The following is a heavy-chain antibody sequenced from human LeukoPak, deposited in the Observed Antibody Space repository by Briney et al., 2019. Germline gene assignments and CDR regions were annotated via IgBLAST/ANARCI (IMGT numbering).Heavy chain of an antibody. CDR1: GFTFSSYA. Sequence: GGSLRLSCAASGFTFSSYAMSWVRQAPGKGLEWVSAISGSGGSTYYADSVKGRFTISRDNSKNTLYLQMNSLRAEDTAVYYCAKDGIVEATTYYYYGMDVWGQGTTVTVSS. V-gene: IGHV3-23*01. CDR3: AKDGIVEATTYYYYGMDV. J-gene: IGHJ6*02. D-gene: IGHD1-26*01. CDR2: ISGSGGST.